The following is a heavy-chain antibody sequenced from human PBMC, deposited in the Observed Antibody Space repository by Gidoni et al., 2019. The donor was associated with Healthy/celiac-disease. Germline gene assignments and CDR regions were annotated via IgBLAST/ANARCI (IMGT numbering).Heavy chain of an antibody. J-gene: IGHJ4*02. CDR3: AKDYDYGSGSYESGNFDY. V-gene: IGHV3-30*18. CDR2: ISYDGSNK. Sequence: QVQLVESGGGVVQPGRSLRLSCAASGFPFSSYGMHWVRQAPGKGLEWVAVISYDGSNKYYADSVKGRFTISRDNSKNTLYLQMNSLRAEDTAVYYCAKDYDYGSGSYESGNFDYWGQGTLVTVSS. D-gene: IGHD3-10*01. CDR1: GFPFSSYG.